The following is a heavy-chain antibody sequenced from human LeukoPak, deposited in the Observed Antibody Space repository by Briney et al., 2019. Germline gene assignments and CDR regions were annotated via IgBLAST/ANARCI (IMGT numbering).Heavy chain of an antibody. D-gene: IGHD2-21*02. Sequence: GGSLRLSCAASGFTFSNYWMSWVRQAPGKGLEWVANIKQDGSEKYYVDSVKGRFTISRDNAKNSLYLQMNSQRAEDTAVYYCARDGREVVVTAAIDSWGQGTLVTVSS. CDR3: ARDGREVVVTAAIDS. CDR1: GFTFSNYW. V-gene: IGHV3-7*01. CDR2: IKQDGSEK. J-gene: IGHJ4*02.